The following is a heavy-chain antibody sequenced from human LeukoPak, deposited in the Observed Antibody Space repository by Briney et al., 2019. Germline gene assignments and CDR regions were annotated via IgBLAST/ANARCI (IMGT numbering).Heavy chain of an antibody. V-gene: IGHV3-64*01. D-gene: IGHD3-16*01. CDR3: ASDLWVGGFSGSELDF. CDR1: GFTFSHFF. CDR2: ISYNGDET. J-gene: IGHJ4*02. Sequence: GGSLRLSCAASGFTFSHFFMNWVRQAPGKGLEYLSVISYNGDETYYAKSVKGRFTISRDNSKNTLYLQMGTLRDEDTAVYYCASDLWVGGFSGSELDFWGQGTLVTVSS.